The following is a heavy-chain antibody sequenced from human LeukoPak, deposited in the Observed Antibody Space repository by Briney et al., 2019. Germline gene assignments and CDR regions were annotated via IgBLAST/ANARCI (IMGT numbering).Heavy chain of an antibody. Sequence: PGGSLRLSCAASGFTFSSYGMHWVRQAPGKGLEWVAVISYDGSNKYYADSVKGRFTISRDNSKNTLYLQMNSLRAEDTAVYYCAKDSLRSLDYWGQGTLVTVSS. D-gene: IGHD3-3*01. J-gene: IGHJ4*02. V-gene: IGHV3-30*18. CDR2: ISYDGSNK. CDR1: GFTFSSYG. CDR3: AKDSLRSLDY.